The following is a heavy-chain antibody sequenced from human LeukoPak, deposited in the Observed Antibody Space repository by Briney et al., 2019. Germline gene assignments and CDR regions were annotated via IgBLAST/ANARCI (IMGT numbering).Heavy chain of an antibody. CDR3: ARDTKYAFDN. D-gene: IGHD2-2*01. V-gene: IGHV3-48*01. Sequence: GGSLRLSCAASGFTFSDYSMNWVRQAPGKGLEWISYVGISSGNTKYADSVKGRFTISGDKAKNSLYLQMNSLRVEDTAVYYCARDTKYAFDNWGQGSLVTVSS. J-gene: IGHJ4*02. CDR2: VGISSGNT. CDR1: GFTFSDYS.